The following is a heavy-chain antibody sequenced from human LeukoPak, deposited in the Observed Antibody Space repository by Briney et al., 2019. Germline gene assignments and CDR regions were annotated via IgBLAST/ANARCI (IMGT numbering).Heavy chain of an antibody. J-gene: IGHJ3*02. CDR3: ARAYDSSGYYYRKNAFDI. CDR2: IYTSGST. Sequence: SETLSLTCAVYGGSFSGYYWSWIRQPAGKGLEWIGRIYTSGSTNYNPSLKSRVTMSVDTSKNQFSLKLSSVTAADTAVYYCARAYDSSGYYYRKNAFDIWGQGTMVTVSS. CDR1: GGSFSGYY. V-gene: IGHV4-59*10. D-gene: IGHD3-22*01.